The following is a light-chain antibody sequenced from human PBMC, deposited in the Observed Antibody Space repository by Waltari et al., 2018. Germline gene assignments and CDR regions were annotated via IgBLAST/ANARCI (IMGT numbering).Light chain of an antibody. V-gene: IGKV1-5*03. CDR1: ESVSTW. CDR3: QQYASTSLT. Sequence: IQMTQSPSRLYASLGARVTINCRASESVSTWLAWYQQKPGKAPKLLIYRASSLEGEVPSRFTGSGYGTEFTLTINNLQPEDFATYFCQQYASTSLTFGGGTEVEI. CDR2: RAS. J-gene: IGKJ4*01.